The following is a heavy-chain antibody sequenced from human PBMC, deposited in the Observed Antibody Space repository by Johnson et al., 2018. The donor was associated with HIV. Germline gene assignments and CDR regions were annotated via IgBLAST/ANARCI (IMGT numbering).Heavy chain of an antibody. J-gene: IGHJ3*02. D-gene: IGHD3-16*02. CDR2: LYGGGSP. V-gene: IGHV3-66*01. Sequence: VLLVESGGGLVQPGGSLRLSCAASGFTVTNKYMSWVRQAPGKGLEWVSVLYGGGSPYHADSVKGRFSLSSDNPKNTVYLQMNSLRPEDTAVYFCAREGRLMTTFGGLIDTGVFDIWGQGTMVTVSS. CDR1: GFTVTNKY. CDR3: AREGRLMTTFGGLIDTGVFDI.